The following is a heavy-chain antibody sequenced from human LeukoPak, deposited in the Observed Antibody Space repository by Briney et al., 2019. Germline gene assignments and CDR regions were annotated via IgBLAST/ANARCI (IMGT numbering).Heavy chain of an antibody. CDR3: AKLMAGSNVDY. D-gene: IGHD6-19*01. CDR1: GFTFSNYW. Sequence: GGSLRLSCAASGFTFSNYWMTWVRQAPGKGLEWVANIKQDGSEKYFVDSVKGRFTISRDNSKNTLYLQMSSLTADDTAVYYCAKLMAGSNVDYWGQGTLVTVSS. V-gene: IGHV3-7*05. J-gene: IGHJ4*02. CDR2: IKQDGSEK.